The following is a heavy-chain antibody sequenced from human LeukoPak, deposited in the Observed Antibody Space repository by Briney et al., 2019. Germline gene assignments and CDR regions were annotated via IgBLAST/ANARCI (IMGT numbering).Heavy chain of an antibody. D-gene: IGHD6-13*01. CDR3: ARGRTGSSWYSSKPYYFDY. CDR2: MNPNSGNT. Sequence: ASVKVSCKASGYTFTSYDINWVRQATGQGLEWMGWMNPNSGNTGYAQKFQGRVTMTRNTSISTAYMELSSLRSEDTAVYYCARGRTGSSWYSSKPYYFDYWGQGTLVTVSS. CDR1: GYTFTSYD. J-gene: IGHJ4*02. V-gene: IGHV1-8*01.